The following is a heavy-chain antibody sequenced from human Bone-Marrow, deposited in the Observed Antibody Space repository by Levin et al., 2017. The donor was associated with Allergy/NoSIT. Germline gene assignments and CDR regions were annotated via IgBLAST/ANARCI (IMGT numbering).Heavy chain of an antibody. V-gene: IGHV3-23*03. D-gene: IGHD1-14*01. J-gene: IGHJ4*02. CDR1: GFSLRSYV. CDR3: ATYRQVATFEY. CDR2: VYGDSKEI. Sequence: GASVKVSCEASGFSLRSYVISWVRQAPGEGLEWVSVVYGDSKEIHYADSVRGRFTISRDNSKNTLYPQMNSLRAEDTAVYYCATYRQVATFEYWGQGTLVTVSS.